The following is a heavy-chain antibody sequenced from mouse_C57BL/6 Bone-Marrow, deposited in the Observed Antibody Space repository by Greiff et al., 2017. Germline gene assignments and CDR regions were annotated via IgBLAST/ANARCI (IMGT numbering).Heavy chain of an antibody. V-gene: IGHV6-3*01. CDR3: AGRSYGSAMDD. Sequence: EVKLEESGGGLVQPGGSMKLSCVASGFTFSNYWMNWVRQSPEKGLEWVAQIRLKSDNYATHYAESVKGRFTISRDDSTSSVYLSMNNLRAEDTGIDYCAGRSYGSAMDDWGQGASVTVAS. D-gene: IGHD1-1*01. J-gene: IGHJ4*01. CDR2: IRLKSDNYAT. CDR1: GFTFSNYW.